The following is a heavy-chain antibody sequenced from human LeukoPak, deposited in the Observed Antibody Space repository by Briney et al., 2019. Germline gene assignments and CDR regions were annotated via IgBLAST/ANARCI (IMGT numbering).Heavy chain of an antibody. CDR3: ARGVEPLAANTLAY. CDR2: LYSDGNT. V-gene: IGHV3-53*01. D-gene: IGHD1-14*01. J-gene: IGHJ4*02. CDR1: GFTVITND. Sequence: GGSLRLSCAASGFTVITNDTTWVRQAPGKGLEWVSVLYSDGNTKYADSVQGRFTISRDNSKNTLYLEMNSLSPDDTAVYYCARGVEPLAANTLAYWGQGTLVTVSS.